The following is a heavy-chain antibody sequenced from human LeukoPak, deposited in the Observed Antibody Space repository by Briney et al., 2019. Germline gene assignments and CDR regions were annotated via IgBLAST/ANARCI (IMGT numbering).Heavy chain of an antibody. V-gene: IGHV1-8*01. Sequence: EASVKVSCKASGNFVYYDINWVRQTTGQGLEWMGWMNPDSGNTGYAQKFQGRVTMTRNTSTNIAYMELSILRSEDTAVYFCATQTGNHWYLDLWGPGTLVTVSS. CDR1: GNFVYYD. CDR3: ATQTGNHWYLDL. CDR2: MNPDSGNT. J-gene: IGHJ2*01.